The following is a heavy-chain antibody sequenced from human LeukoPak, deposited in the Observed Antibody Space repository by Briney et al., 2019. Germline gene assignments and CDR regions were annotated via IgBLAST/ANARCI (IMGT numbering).Heavy chain of an antibody. Sequence: GGSLRLSCAASGFTFSSYSMNWVRQAPGKGLEWVSSISSTSSYIYYADSVKGRFTISRDNAENSLYLQMNSLRVEDTAVYYCARDSSGSYRSHFDYWGQGTLVTVSS. V-gene: IGHV3-21*01. CDR2: ISSTSSYI. D-gene: IGHD3-10*01. CDR3: ARDSSGSYRSHFDY. CDR1: GFTFSSYS. J-gene: IGHJ4*02.